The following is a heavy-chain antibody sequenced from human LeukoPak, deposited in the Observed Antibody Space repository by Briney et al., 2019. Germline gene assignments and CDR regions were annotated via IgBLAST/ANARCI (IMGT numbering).Heavy chain of an antibody. CDR2: ISGSGGST. D-gene: IGHD4-11*01. J-gene: IGHJ4*02. Sequence: PGGSLRLSCVASGFTFSSYWMHWVRQDPRKGLEWVSAISGSGGSTYYADSVKGRFTISRDNSKNTLYLQMNSLRAEDTAVYYCAKDPTTVGLFDYWGQGTLVTVSS. V-gene: IGHV3-23*01. CDR1: GFTFSSYW. CDR3: AKDPTTVGLFDY.